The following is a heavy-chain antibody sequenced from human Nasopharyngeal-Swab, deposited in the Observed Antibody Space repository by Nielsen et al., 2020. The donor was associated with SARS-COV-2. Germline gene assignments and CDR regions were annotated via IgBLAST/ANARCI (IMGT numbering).Heavy chain of an antibody. CDR2: ISYDGSNK. CDR1: GFTFSSYA. V-gene: IGHV3-30-3*02. CDR3: AKICGGSGGSCSLDY. D-gene: IGHD2-15*01. J-gene: IGHJ4*02. Sequence: GESLKISCAASGFTFSSYAMHWVRQAPGKGLEWVAVISYDGSNKYYADSVKGRFTISRDNSKNTLYLQMNSLRAEDTAVYYCAKICGGSGGSCSLDYWGQGTLVTVSS.